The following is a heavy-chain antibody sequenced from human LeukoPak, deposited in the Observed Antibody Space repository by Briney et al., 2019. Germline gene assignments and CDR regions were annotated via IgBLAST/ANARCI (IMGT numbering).Heavy chain of an antibody. V-gene: IGHV1-2*02. CDR3: ARVGTTYYYDSSDAPFDY. D-gene: IGHD3-22*01. CDR1: GYTFTGYY. J-gene: IGHJ4*02. CDR2: INPNSGGT. Sequence: ASVKVSCKASGYTFTGYYMHWVRQAPGQGLEWMGWINPNSGGTNYAQKFQGRVTMTRDTSISTVYMELSRLRSDDTAVYYCARVGTTYYYDSSDAPFDYWGQGTLVTVSS.